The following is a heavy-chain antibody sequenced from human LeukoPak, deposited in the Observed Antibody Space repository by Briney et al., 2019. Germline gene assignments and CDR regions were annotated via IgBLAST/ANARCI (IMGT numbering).Heavy chain of an antibody. CDR2: INHSGST. CDR3: ARCVHTGYRSGWYWFDP. J-gene: IGHJ5*02. V-gene: IGHV4-34*01. D-gene: IGHD6-19*01. CDR1: GGSFSGYY. Sequence: SETLSLTRAVYGGSFSGYYWSWIRQPPGEVLEWIGEINHSGSTNYNPSLKSRVTISVHTSKNQVSLKLSSVTAADTAVYYCARCVHTGYRSGWYWFDPWGQGTLVTVSS.